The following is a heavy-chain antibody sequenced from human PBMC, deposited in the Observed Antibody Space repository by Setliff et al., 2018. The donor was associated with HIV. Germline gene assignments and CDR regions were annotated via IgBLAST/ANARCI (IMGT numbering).Heavy chain of an antibody. V-gene: IGHV4-59*11. CDR3: ARGGGGSRPFDV. J-gene: IGHJ3*01. CDR2: IDYTGST. CDR1: GGSMRSHF. D-gene: IGHD6-25*01. Sequence: SETLSLTCTVSGGSMRSHFWSWIRQSPGKGLEWIGSIDYTGSTNYNPSLKSPISISISTSKTDFSLKLTSVTAADTAVYYCARGGGGSRPFDVWGRGTVVTVSS.